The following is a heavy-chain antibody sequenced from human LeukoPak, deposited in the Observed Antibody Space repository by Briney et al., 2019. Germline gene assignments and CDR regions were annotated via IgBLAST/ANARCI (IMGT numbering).Heavy chain of an antibody. CDR3: AREGSGFNDY. CDR2: IYYNGST. Sequence: PSETLSLTCTVSGVSISSYYWSWIRQPPGKGLEWIGYIYYNGSTNYNPSLKSRVTISVDTSKNQFSLKLSSVTAADTAVYYCAREGSGFNDYWGQGTLVTVSS. D-gene: IGHD3-22*01. J-gene: IGHJ4*02. V-gene: IGHV4-59*01. CDR1: GVSISSYY.